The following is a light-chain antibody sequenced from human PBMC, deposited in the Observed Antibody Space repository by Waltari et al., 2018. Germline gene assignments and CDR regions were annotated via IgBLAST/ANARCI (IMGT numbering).Light chain of an antibody. J-gene: IGLJ2*01. V-gene: IGLV2-23*01. CDR1: RSDVGSYNL. CDR2: EGS. CDR3: CSYAGSSTYVV. Sequence: QSALTQPAPVAGSPGQSITLSCTGTRSDVGSYNLVSWYQQHPGKAPKLMIYEGSKRPSGVSNRFSGSKSGNTASLTISGLQAEDEADYYCCSYAGSSTYVVFGGGTKLTVL.